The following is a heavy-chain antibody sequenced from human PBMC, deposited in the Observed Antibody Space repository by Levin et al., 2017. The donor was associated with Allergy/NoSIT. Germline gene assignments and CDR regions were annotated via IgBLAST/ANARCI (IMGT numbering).Heavy chain of an antibody. CDR1: GFTFSSYS. V-gene: IGHV3-21*01. D-gene: IGHD3-3*01. J-gene: IGHJ4*02. CDR2: ISSSSSYI. Sequence: GESLKISCAASGFTFSSYSMNWVRQAPGKGLEWVSSISSSSSYIYYADSVKGRFTISRDNAKNSLYLQMNSLRAEDTAVYYCARAEWSGFDYWGQGTLVTVSS. CDR3: ARAEWSGFDY.